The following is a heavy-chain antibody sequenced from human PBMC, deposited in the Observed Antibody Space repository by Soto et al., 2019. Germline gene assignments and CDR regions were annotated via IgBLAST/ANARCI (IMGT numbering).Heavy chain of an antibody. V-gene: IGHV4-4*07. CDR1: GGSISSYY. CDR3: ARDGEWELLRGDAFDI. J-gene: IGHJ3*02. D-gene: IGHD1-26*01. CDR2: IYTSGST. Sequence: TSETLSLTCTVSGGSISSYYWSWIRQPAGKGLEWIGRIYTSGSTNYNPSLKSRVTMSVDTSKNQFSLKLSSVTAADTAVYYCARDGEWELLRGDAFDIWGQGTMVTVS.